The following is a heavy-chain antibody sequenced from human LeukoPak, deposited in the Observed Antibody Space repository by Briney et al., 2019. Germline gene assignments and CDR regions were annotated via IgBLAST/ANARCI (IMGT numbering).Heavy chain of an antibody. CDR2: IYSGGST. CDR3: ARVGYGDYGFDY. D-gene: IGHD4-17*01. CDR1: GFTVSSNY. J-gene: IGHJ4*02. Sequence: GGSLRLSCAASGFTVSSNYMSWVRQAPGKGLEWVSVIYSGGSTYYADSVKGRFTISRDNSKNTLYLQTNSLRAEDTAVYYCARVGYGDYGFDYWGQGTLVTVSS. V-gene: IGHV3-66*01.